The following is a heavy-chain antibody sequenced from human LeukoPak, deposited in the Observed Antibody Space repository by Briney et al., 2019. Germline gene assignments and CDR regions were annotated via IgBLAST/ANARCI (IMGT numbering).Heavy chain of an antibody. J-gene: IGHJ4*02. CDR3: AKDRLRLWFGEYPDY. V-gene: IGHV4-4*07. CDR1: GGSISSYY. CDR2: IYTTGST. D-gene: IGHD3-10*01. Sequence: SETLSLTCTVSGGSISSYYWTWIRQPAGKGLEWIGRIYTTGSTNYNPSPNSRVTMSVDTSKNQFSLKLSSVTAADTAVYYCAKDRLRLWFGEYPDYWGQGTLVTVSS.